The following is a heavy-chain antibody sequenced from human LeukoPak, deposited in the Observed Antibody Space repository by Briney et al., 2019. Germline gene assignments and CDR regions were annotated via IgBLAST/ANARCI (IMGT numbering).Heavy chain of an antibody. D-gene: IGHD3-10*01. CDR2: IRYDGSIK. CDR3: ARDQALLWFGEFFDY. CDR1: GFTFSSYG. V-gene: IGHV3-30*02. Sequence: GGSLRLSCAASGFTFSSYGMHWVRQAPGKGLEWVAFIRYDGSIKYYADSVKGRFTISRDNSKNTLYLQMNSLRAEDTAVYFCARDQALLWFGEFFDYWGQGTLVTVSS. J-gene: IGHJ4*02.